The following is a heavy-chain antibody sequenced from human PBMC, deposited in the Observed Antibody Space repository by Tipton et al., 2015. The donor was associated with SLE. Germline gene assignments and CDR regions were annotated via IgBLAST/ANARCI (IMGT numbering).Heavy chain of an antibody. CDR2: ISAYNGNT. D-gene: IGHD3-10*01. V-gene: IGHV1-18*01. Sequence: QSGPEVKKPGASVKVSCKASGYTFTSYGISWVRQAPGQGLEWMGWISAYNGNTNYAQKLQGRVTMTADTSTSTAYMELRSLRSDDTAVYYCAIGSLLLWFGELPDYWGQGTLVTVSS. CDR1: GYTFTSYG. CDR3: AIGSLLLWFGELPDY. J-gene: IGHJ4*02.